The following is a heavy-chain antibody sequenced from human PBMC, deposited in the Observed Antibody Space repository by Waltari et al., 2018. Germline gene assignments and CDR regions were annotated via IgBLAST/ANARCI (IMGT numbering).Heavy chain of an antibody. J-gene: IGHJ3*02. CDR1: GFTGSSNY. CDR2: IYSGGST. V-gene: IGHV3-53*01. D-gene: IGHD2-15*01. CDR3: ARDLVSRTGDAFDI. Sequence: EVQLVESGGGLIQPGGSLRLSCAASGFTGSSNYMSWVRRGPGKGCGWFSVIYSGGSTYYADSVKGRFTISRDNSKNTLYLQLNSLRAEDTAVYYCARDLVSRTGDAFDIWGQGTMVTVSS.